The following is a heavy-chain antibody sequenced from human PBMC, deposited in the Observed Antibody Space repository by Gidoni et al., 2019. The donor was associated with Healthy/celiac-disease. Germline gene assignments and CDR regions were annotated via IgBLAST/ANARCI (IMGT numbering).Heavy chain of an antibody. J-gene: IGHJ6*02. CDR1: GFTFSSYD. V-gene: IGHV3-13*05. Sequence: EVQLVESGGGLVQPGGSLRLSCAASGFTFSSYDMHWVRRATGKGLEWVSAIGTACDPYDPGSLKGRFNISRENAKNSVYLQMNSLSAGDTAVYYCARGGYYGSGSYYNGGGMDVWGQGTTVTVSS. CDR2: IGTACDP. CDR3: ARGGYYGSGSYYNGGGMDV. D-gene: IGHD3-10*01.